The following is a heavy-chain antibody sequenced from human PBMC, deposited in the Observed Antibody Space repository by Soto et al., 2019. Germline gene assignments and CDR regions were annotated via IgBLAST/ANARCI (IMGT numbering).Heavy chain of an antibody. D-gene: IGHD3-3*01. V-gene: IGHV3-30*18. CDR3: ANSTHYYDFWSGYSGGGFDP. Sequence: QVQLVESGGGVVQPGRSLRLSCAASGFTFSSYGMHWVRQAPGKGLEWVAVISYDGSNKYYADSVKGRFTISRDNSKNTLYLQMNSLRAADTAVYYCANSTHYYDFWSGYSGGGFDPWGQGTLVTVFS. CDR2: ISYDGSNK. CDR1: GFTFSSYG. J-gene: IGHJ5*02.